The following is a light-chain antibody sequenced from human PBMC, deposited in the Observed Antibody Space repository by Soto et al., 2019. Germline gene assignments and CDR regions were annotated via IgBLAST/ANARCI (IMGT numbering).Light chain of an antibody. CDR2: DDG. V-gene: IGLV3-21*02. Sequence: SYELTQPHSVSVAPGQTARITCGVDNIGSKSVHWYQQKPGQAPVLVVYDDGDRPSGIPERFSGSNSGSTATLTLSRVEAGDEADYYCQVWDSSSDHRVFGGGTQLTVL. CDR3: QVWDSSSDHRV. CDR1: NIGSKS. J-gene: IGLJ7*01.